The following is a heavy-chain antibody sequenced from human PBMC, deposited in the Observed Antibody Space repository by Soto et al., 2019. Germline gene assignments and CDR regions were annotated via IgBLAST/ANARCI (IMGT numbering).Heavy chain of an antibody. J-gene: IGHJ6*02. Sequence: QVQLVESGGGVVQPGGSLRLSCAASGFTFRSYGMHWARQAPGKGLEWVATISSDVINKYYADSVKGRFTISRDNSKNTLYLQMNSLRVEDTAVYYCAKEAAPPSVSYYYYGMDVWGQGTTVTVSS. CDR3: AKEAAPPSVSYYYYGMDV. D-gene: IGHD6-13*01. V-gene: IGHV3-30*18. CDR2: ISSDVINK. CDR1: GFTFRSYG.